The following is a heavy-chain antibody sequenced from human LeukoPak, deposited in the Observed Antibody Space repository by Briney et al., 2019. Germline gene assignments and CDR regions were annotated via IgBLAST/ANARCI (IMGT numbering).Heavy chain of an antibody. Sequence: GGSLRLSCAVSGFTFSDYAMSWVRQAPGKGLEWVSTISGSGGSTYSADSVKGRFTISRDNSKNTLYLQMNSLRAEDTAVYYCARVAGSGWWTGYYYYYGMDVWGQGTTVTVSS. V-gene: IGHV3-23*01. D-gene: IGHD6-19*01. CDR3: ARVAGSGWWTGYYYYYGMDV. J-gene: IGHJ6*02. CDR2: ISGSGGST. CDR1: GFTFSDYA.